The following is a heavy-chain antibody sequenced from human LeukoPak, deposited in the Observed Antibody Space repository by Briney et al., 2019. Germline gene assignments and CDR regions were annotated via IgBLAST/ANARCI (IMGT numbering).Heavy chain of an antibody. CDR3: ASAHPDIVVVPAAKGFVY. CDR2: ISAYNGNT. D-gene: IGHD2-2*01. J-gene: IGHJ4*02. Sequence: GASVKVSCKASGYTFTSYGISWVRQAPGQGLEWMGWISAYNGNTNYAQKLQGRVTMTTDTSTSTAYMELRSLRSEDTAVYYCASAHPDIVVVPAAKGFVYWGQGTLVTVSS. V-gene: IGHV1-18*01. CDR1: GYTFTSYG.